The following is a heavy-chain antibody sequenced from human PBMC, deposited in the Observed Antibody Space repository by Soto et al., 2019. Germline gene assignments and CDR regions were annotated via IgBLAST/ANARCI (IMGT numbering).Heavy chain of an antibody. J-gene: IGHJ4*02. CDR1: GLTFSTYA. V-gene: IGHV3-23*01. CDR3: ALGDYYGSGSIDY. CDR2: VSSGGGRT. D-gene: IGHD3-10*01. Sequence: EVQLLESGGGSVQPGGSLRLSCAVSGLTFSTYAMSWVRQAPGKGLEWVSTVSSGGGRTSHADSVKGRFTISRDKSKNTLYLQMSSRRGEDTAVYYCALGDYYGSGSIDYWGQGTLVTVSS.